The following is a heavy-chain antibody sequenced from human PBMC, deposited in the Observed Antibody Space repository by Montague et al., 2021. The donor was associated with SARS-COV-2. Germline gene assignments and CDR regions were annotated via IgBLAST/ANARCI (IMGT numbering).Heavy chain of an antibody. J-gene: IGHJ4*02. V-gene: IGHV4-34*01. Sequence: SETLSLTCAVYGGSFSGYYWSWIRQPPEKGLEWIGEINHSGRTNNNPSLKSRVIISVDTSKNQFSLKLSSVTAADTAVYYCARRGSSVWGVTVSAELDDWGQGILVIVSS. CDR3: ARRGSSVWGVTVSAELDD. CDR1: GGSFSGYY. D-gene: IGHD3-10*01. CDR2: INHSGRT.